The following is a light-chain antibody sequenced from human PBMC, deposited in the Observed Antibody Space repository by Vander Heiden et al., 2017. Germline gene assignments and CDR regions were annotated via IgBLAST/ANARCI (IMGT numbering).Light chain of an antibody. CDR1: QSVLYNSNNKNY. V-gene: IGKV4-1*01. CDR3: HQADSTSYT. J-gene: IGKJ2*01. CDR2: WAS. Sequence: DIVMTQAQGSRAVSVGERDTINCKSRQSVLYNSNNKNYLACYQHKPGQPPKLLIYWASTREFGVPDPFSGSGSRSAFTLTISSLQADDVAVYYCHQADSTSYTFGQGTKMEIK.